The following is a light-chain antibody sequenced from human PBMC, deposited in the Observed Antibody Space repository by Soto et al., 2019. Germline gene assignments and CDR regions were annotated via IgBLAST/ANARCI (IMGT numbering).Light chain of an antibody. Sequence: QSVLTQPPSASGTPGQRVTISCSGSSSNIGSNTVNWYQQLPGTAPKLLIYSNNQRPSGVPDRFSGYKSGTSASLAISGLQSEDEADYYCAAWDESLNGLVFGGGTKLTVL. CDR3: AAWDESLNGLV. J-gene: IGLJ2*01. CDR2: SNN. V-gene: IGLV1-44*01. CDR1: SSNIGSNT.